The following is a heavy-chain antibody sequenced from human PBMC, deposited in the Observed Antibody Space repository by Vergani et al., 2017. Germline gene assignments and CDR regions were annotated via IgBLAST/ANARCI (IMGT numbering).Heavy chain of an antibody. J-gene: IGHJ6*02. CDR2: ISGSGGST. CDR1: GFTFSSYW. CDR3: AKGAGATGPYYYYGMDV. Sequence: EVQLVESGGGLVQPGGSLRLSCAASGFTFSSYWMSWVRQAPGKGLEWVSAISGSGGSTYYADSVKGRFTISRDNSKNTLYLQMNSLRAEDTAVYYCAKGAGATGPYYYYGMDVWGQGTTVTVSS. D-gene: IGHD1-26*01. V-gene: IGHV3-23*04.